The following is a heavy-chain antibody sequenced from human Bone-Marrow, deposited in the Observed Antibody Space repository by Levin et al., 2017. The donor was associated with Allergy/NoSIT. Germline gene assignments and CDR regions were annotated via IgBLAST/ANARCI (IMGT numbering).Heavy chain of an antibody. J-gene: IGHJ6*02. Sequence: GGSLRLSCAASGFPFSNYWMHWVRQEPGKGLVWVSRIDGDGSDTTYADSVKGRFTISRDNAKNTLYLQMNSLRAEDTAIYFCASGEIVVAKATYFYYYNMDVWGHETTVTVSS. V-gene: IGHV3-74*01. D-gene: IGHD1-26*01. CDR1: GFPFSNYW. CDR3: ASGEIVVAKATYFYYYNMDV. CDR2: IDGDGSDT.